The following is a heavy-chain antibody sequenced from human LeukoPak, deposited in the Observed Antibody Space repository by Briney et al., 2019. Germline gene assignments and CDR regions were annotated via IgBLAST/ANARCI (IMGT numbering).Heavy chain of an antibody. CDR3: TRDAVQSSGSYWYDY. Sequence: PGGSLRLSCAASGFTFSSYWMSWVRQAPGKGLEYVSAISTEGDNTYYANSVKGRFTISRDNSKNTVFLQVGSLRGEDTAVYYCTRDAVQSSGSYWYDYWGQGTLVTVSS. V-gene: IGHV3-64*01. D-gene: IGHD3-10*01. CDR1: GFTFSSYW. CDR2: ISTEGDNT. J-gene: IGHJ4*02.